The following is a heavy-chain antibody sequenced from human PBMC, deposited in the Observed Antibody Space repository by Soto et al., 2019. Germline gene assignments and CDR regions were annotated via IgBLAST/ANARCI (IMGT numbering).Heavy chain of an antibody. CDR1: GGSFSGYY. D-gene: IGHD3-10*01. V-gene: IGHV4-34*01. Sequence: QVQLQQWGAGLLKPSETLSLTCAVYGGSFSGYYWSWIRKPPGKGLEWIGEINHSGSTNYNPSLKSRVTISVDTSKNQFSLKLSSVTAADTAVYYCARGRVYYGSGSYEYNWFDPWGQGTLVTVSS. J-gene: IGHJ5*02. CDR3: ARGRVYYGSGSYEYNWFDP. CDR2: INHSGST.